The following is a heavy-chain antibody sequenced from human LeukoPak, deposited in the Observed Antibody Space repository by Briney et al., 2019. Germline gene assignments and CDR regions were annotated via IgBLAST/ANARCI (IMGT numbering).Heavy chain of an antibody. CDR2: IYTSGST. D-gene: IGHD6-13*01. J-gene: IGHJ4*02. V-gene: IGHV4-61*02. CDR1: GGSISSGSYY. CDR3: ARDGTAAGTFDY. Sequence: PSETLSLTCTVSGGSISSGSYYWSWLRQPAGKGLEWLGRIYTSGSTNYNPSLKSRVTISVDTSKNQFSLKLSSVTAADTAVYYCARDGTAAGTFDYWGQGTLVTVSS.